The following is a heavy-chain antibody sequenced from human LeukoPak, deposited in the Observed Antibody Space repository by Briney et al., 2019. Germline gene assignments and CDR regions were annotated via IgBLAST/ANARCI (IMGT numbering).Heavy chain of an antibody. V-gene: IGHV4-39*07. CDR1: GGSISSSSCF. CDR2: IYYSGST. Sequence: PSETLSLTCNVSGGSISSSSCFWGWIRQPPGKGLEWIGSIYYSGSTYYNPSLKSRVTISVDTSKNQFSLKLSSVTAADTAVYYCARGPLIVATTLEIEFDYWGQGTLVTVSS. CDR3: ARGPLIVATTLEIEFDY. J-gene: IGHJ4*02. D-gene: IGHD5-12*01.